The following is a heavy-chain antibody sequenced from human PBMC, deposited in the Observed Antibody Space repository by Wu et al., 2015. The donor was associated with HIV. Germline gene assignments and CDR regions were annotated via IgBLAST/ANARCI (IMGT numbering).Heavy chain of an antibody. D-gene: IGHD3-22*01. Sequence: QVQLVQSGAEVKKPGSSVRVSCKASGGTSSSYAFSWVRQAPGQGLEWMGRIVPLFDAPNYSQKFHDRLTITADRSTSISYMELSSLRSEDTAVYYCASSPYDSSGYFYGGFFDYWGQGTLVPVSS. J-gene: IGHJ4*02. V-gene: IGHV1-69*14. CDR3: ASSPYDSSGYFYGGFFDY. CDR1: GGTSSSYA. CDR2: IVPLFDAP.